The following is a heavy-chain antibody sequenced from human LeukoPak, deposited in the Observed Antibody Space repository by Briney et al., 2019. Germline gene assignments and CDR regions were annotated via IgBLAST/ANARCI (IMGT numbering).Heavy chain of an antibody. V-gene: IGHV4-30-2*01. CDR2: IYHTGNT. CDR1: GGSISSGDYS. CDR3: ASGFFARENPGSWFDP. Sequence: SETLSLTCAVSGGSISSGDYSWNWIRQPPGQGLEWIGYIYHTGNTFYNPSLKSRVTISVDRSKNHFSLRLTSVTAADTAVYYCASGFFARENPGSWFDPWGQGTLVTVSP. J-gene: IGHJ5*02. D-gene: IGHD3-10*01.